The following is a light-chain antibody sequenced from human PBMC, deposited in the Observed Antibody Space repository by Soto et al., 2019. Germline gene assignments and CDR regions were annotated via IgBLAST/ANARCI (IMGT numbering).Light chain of an antibody. Sequence: QSVLTQPASVSGSPGQSITISCAGTSSDVGGYNYVSWYQQHPGKAPKLLIYEVSNRPSGVSNRFSGSKSGNTASLTISGLQVEDEADYYCSSYTSTSTQVFGGGTKLTVL. CDR2: EVS. J-gene: IGLJ3*02. CDR3: SSYTSTSTQV. V-gene: IGLV2-14*01. CDR1: SSDVGGYNY.